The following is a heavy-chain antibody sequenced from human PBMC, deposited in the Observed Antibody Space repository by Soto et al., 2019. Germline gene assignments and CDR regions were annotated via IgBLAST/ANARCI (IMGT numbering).Heavy chain of an antibody. CDR2: SIPIFGTA. CDR3: ASVETQRYYYGMDV. J-gene: IGHJ6*02. Sequence: QVQLVQSGAEVKKPGSSVKVSCKASGGTFSSYAISWARQAPGQGLEWMGGSIPIFGTADYAQKFQGRVTITADESTSTAYMELSSLRSEGTAVYYCASVETQRYYYGMDVCGQGTTVTVSS. D-gene: IGHD2-15*01. CDR1: GGTFSSYA. V-gene: IGHV1-69*12.